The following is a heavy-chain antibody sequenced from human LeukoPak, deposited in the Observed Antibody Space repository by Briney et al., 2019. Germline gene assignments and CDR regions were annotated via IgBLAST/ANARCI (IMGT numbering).Heavy chain of an antibody. Sequence: ASVKVSFKASGYTFTSHYMHWVRQAPGQGLEWMGLINPSGSSTLYAQKFQGRVTMTRDMSTTTDYMELGSLRSEDTAVYYCARDNSVGDIAWWFDPWGQGTLVTVSS. D-gene: IGHD3-16*02. J-gene: IGHJ5*02. CDR2: INPSGSST. V-gene: IGHV1-46*01. CDR3: ARDNSVGDIAWWFDP. CDR1: GYTFTSHY.